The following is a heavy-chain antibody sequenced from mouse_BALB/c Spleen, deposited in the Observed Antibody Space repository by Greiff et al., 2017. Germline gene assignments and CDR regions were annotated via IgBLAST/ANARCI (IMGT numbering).Heavy chain of an antibody. CDR2: IYPGNVNT. Sequence: VQLQQSGAELVRPGTSVRISCKASGYTFTSYYIHWVKQRPGQGLEWIGWIYPGNVNTKYNEKFKGKATLTADKSSSTAYMQLSSLTSEDSAVYFCARAPNYYGSSYFDYWGQGTTLTVSS. D-gene: IGHD1-1*01. CDR1: GYTFTSYY. J-gene: IGHJ2*01. CDR3: ARAPNYYGSSYFDY. V-gene: IGHV1S56*01.